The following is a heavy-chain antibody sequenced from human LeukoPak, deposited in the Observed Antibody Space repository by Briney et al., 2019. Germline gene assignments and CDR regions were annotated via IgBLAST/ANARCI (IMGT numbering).Heavy chain of an antibody. CDR3: AKGSSGLLDY. Sequence: GGSRRLSCAASGFTFDDYAMHWVRQAPGKGLEWVSGISWNSGSIGYADSVKGRFTISRDNAKNSLYLQMNSLRAEDTALYYCAKGSSGLLDYWGQGALVTVSS. D-gene: IGHD3-22*01. CDR1: GFTFDDYA. V-gene: IGHV3-9*01. CDR2: ISWNSGSI. J-gene: IGHJ4*02.